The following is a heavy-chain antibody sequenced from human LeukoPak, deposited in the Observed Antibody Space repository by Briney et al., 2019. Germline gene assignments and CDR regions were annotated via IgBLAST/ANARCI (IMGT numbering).Heavy chain of an antibody. CDR3: ASGRTDIVVVPATLRNYFFDY. J-gene: IGHJ4*02. CDR1: GGTFSSYA. D-gene: IGHD2-2*01. Sequence: SVKVSCKASGGTFSSYAISWVRQAPGQGLEWMGGIIPMFGTANYAQKFRGRVTISADKSTSTAYMELSSLRSEDTAVYYCASGRTDIVVVPATLRNYFFDYWGQGTLVTVSS. CDR2: IIPMFGTA. V-gene: IGHV1-69*06.